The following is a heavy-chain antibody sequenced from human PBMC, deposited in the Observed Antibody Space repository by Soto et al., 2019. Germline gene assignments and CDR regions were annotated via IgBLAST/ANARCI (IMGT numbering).Heavy chain of an antibody. CDR1: GGSISSGGYY. CDR2: IYYSGST. J-gene: IGHJ6*02. D-gene: IGHD3-10*01. Sequence: SETLSLTCTVSGGSISSGGYYWSWIRQHPGKGLEWIGYIYYSGSTYYNPSLKSRVTISVDTSKNQFSLKLSSVTAADTAVYYCAGDSMVRGVPYGMDVWGQGTTVTVSS. CDR3: AGDSMVRGVPYGMDV. V-gene: IGHV4-31*03.